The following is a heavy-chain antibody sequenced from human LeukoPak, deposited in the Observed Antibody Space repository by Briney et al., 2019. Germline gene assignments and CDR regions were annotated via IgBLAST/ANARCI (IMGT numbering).Heavy chain of an antibody. CDR2: IIPIFGTA. J-gene: IGHJ5*02. CDR1: GGTFSSYA. CDR3: ARRASDYYDSSGYYYWFDP. V-gene: IGHV1-69*05. D-gene: IGHD3-22*01. Sequence: ASVKVSCKASGGTFSSYAISWVRQAPGQGLEWMGGIIPIFGTANYAQKFQGRVTTTTDESTSTAYMELSSLRSEDTAVYYCARRASDYYDSSGYYYWFDPWGQGTLVTVSS.